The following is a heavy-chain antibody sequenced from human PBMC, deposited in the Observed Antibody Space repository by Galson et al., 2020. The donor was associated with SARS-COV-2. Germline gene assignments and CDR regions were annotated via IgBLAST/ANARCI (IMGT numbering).Heavy chain of an antibody. CDR2: IHYSGST. J-gene: IGHJ6*02. CDR1: GGSVRSSGNY. V-gene: IGHV4-39*01. CDR3: ARGAYDPLAGHYRDYGMDV. Sequence: SETLSLTCTVSGGSVRSSGNYWVWIRQSPGKGLEYIGSIHYSGSTYYNPSLKSRVTTSVDTSKNQVSLKLSSVTAADTAVYYCARGAYDPLAGHYRDYGMDVWGQGTTVTVSS. D-gene: IGHD4-17*01.